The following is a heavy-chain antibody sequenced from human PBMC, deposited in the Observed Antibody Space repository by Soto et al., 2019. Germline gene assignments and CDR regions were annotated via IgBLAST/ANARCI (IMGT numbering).Heavy chain of an antibody. CDR3: ARDQDCYKRYYYYGMDV. CDR2: INPSGGST. CDR1: GYTFTSYY. Sequence: ASVKVSCKASGYTFTSYYMHWVRQAPGQGLEWMGIINPSGGSTSYAQKFQGRVTMTRDTSTSTVYMELSSLRSEDTAVYYCARDQDCYKRYYYYGMDVWGQGTTVTVSS. D-gene: IGHD2-21*01. V-gene: IGHV1-46*01. J-gene: IGHJ6*02.